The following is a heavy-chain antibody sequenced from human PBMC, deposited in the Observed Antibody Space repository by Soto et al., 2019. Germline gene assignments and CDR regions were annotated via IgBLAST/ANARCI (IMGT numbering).Heavy chain of an antibody. D-gene: IGHD2-2*01. J-gene: IGHJ6*02. V-gene: IGHV4-4*07. CDR2: IYSDGTT. CDR3: ARVGCSNTQCHTRGWDV. Sequence: SETLSLTCTVYGGSMNNYYWSWVRQPAGKGLEWVGRIYSDGTTNYSPSLRGRVAMSLDTSKKKFSLHLTSVTAADTALYYCARVGCSNTQCHTRGWDVWGQGITVTVSS. CDR1: GGSMNNYY.